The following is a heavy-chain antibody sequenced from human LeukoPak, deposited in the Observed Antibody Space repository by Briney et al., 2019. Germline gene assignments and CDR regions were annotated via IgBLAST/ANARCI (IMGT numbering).Heavy chain of an antibody. CDR2: ISWNSGSI. CDR1: GFTFDDYA. D-gene: IGHD3-10*01. Sequence: GGSPRLSCAASGFTFDDYAMHWVRQAPGKGLEWVSGISWNSGSIGYADSVKGRFTISRDNAKNSLYLQMNSLRAEDTALYYCAKGVRYYYYMDVWGKGTTVTVSS. V-gene: IGHV3-9*01. CDR3: AKGVRYYYYMDV. J-gene: IGHJ6*03.